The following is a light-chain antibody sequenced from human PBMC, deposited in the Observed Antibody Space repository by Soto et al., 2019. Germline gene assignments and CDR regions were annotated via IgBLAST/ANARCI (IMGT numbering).Light chain of an antibody. CDR1: PSVPNF. CDR3: QQRNVWPPVT. V-gene: IGKV3-11*01. J-gene: IGKJ5*01. Sequence: EIVLTQSPATLSLSPGDRATLSCRASPSVPNFLAWYQQKPGQAPRLLIYGAFNRATGIPARFSGSMSGTDFTLTISSLEPEDSAIYYCQQRNVWPPVTFGQGTRLEIK. CDR2: GAF.